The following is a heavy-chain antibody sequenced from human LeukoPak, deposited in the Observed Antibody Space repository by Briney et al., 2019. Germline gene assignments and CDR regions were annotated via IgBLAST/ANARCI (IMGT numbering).Heavy chain of an antibody. Sequence: SETLSLTCTVSGGSISSGSYYWSWTRQPAGKGLEWIGRIYTSGSTNYNPSLKSRVTISVDTSKNQFSLKLSSVTAADTAVYYCARLDPGTTSYYYYYYGMDVWGQGTTVTVSS. V-gene: IGHV4-61*02. CDR1: GGSISSGSYY. D-gene: IGHD1-1*01. CDR3: ARLDPGTTSYYYYYYGMDV. CDR2: IYTSGST. J-gene: IGHJ6*02.